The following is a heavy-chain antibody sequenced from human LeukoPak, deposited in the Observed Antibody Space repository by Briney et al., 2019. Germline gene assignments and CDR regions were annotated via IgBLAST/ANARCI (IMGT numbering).Heavy chain of an antibody. V-gene: IGHV1-18*01. CDR3: ARVRGLRSLEWLSDFDY. CDR2: ISAYNGNT. CDR1: GYTFTSYG. J-gene: IGHJ4*02. D-gene: IGHD3-3*01. Sequence: ASVKVSCKASGYTFTSYGISWVRQAPGQGLEWMGWISAYNGNTNYAQKLQGRVTMTTDTSTSTAYMELRSLRSDDTAVYYCARVRGLRSLEWLSDFDYWGQGTLVTVSS.